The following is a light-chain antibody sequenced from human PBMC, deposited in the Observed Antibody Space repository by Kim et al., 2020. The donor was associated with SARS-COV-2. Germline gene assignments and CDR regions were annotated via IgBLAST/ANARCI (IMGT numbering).Light chain of an antibody. J-gene: IGLJ1*01. V-gene: IGLV2-11*01. CDR3: CSYAGSYTYV. CDR2: DVN. Sequence: GQSVTFSCTGTSSDVGDYNYISWYQHHPGKAPKLIIYDVNKRPSGVPHRFSGSKSGNTASLTISGLQAEDEANYYCCSYAGSYTYVFGSGTKVTVL. CDR1: SSDVGDYNY.